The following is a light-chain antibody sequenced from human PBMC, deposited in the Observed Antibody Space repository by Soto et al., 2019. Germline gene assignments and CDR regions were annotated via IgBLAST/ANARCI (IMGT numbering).Light chain of an antibody. J-gene: IGKJ1*01. V-gene: IGKV1-33*01. CDR1: QDIINY. Sequence: EIQLTQSPSFLSASVGDRVTITCRASQDIINYLAWYQQKPGKAPKLLIYDASNLETGVPSRFSGSGSGTDFTFTISSLQPEDIATYYCQQYDNLPRTFGQGTKVDI. CDR2: DAS. CDR3: QQYDNLPRT.